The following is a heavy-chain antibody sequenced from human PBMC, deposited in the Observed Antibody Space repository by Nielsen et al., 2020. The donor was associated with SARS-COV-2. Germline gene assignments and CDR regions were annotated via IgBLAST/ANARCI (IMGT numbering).Heavy chain of an antibody. CDR3: ASSGWLDY. CDR1: GFTFSSYS. Sequence: GESLKISCAASGFTFSSYSMNWVRQSPGKGLEWVSYISYSSGSTIYYADSVKGRFTISRDNAKNSLYLQMNSLRAEDTAIYYCASSGWLDYWGQGTLVTVSS. CDR2: ISYSSGSTI. J-gene: IGHJ4*02. V-gene: IGHV3-48*04. D-gene: IGHD6-19*01.